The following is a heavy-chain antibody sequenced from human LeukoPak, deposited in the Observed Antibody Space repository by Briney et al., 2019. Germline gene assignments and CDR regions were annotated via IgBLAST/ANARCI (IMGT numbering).Heavy chain of an antibody. CDR1: GGSISSGGYY. CDR2: IYYSGST. J-gene: IGHJ4*02. V-gene: IGHV4-31*03. CDR3: ARDSYDSTDY. D-gene: IGHD3-22*01. Sequence: SEALSLTCTVSGGSISSGGYYWSWIRQHPGKGLEWIGYIYYSGSTYYNPSLKSRVTISVDTSKNQFSLKLSSVTAADTAVYYCARDSYDSTDYWGQGTLVTVSS.